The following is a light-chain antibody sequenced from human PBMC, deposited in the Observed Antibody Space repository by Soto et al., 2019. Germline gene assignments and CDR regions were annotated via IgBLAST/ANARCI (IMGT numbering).Light chain of an antibody. Sequence: DIQMTQSPSTLSASVGDRVTITCRASQSIRNWLAWYQQKPGRAPKLLIYHASNLQSGVPSRFSGSESGTEFTLTISSLQPDDFAVYYCQRYGLSPPFSFGPGTKVEIK. CDR3: QRYGLSPPFS. CDR1: QSIRNW. J-gene: IGKJ3*01. CDR2: HAS. V-gene: IGKV1-5*01.